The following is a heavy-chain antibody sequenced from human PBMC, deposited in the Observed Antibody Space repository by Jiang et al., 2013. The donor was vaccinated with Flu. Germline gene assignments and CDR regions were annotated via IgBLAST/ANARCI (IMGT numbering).Heavy chain of an antibody. J-gene: IGHJ4*02. CDR2: IYYSGST. D-gene: IGHD6-13*01. CDR3: ARYSSTYGYYFDY. Sequence: GLVKPSQTLSLTCTVSGDSFTSGGYYWSWIRQHPGKGLEWIGYIYYSGSTYYNPSLKSRVTISVDTSKNLFSLKLSSVTAADTAVYYCARYSSTYGYYFDYWGQGTLVTVSS. CDR1: GDSFTSGGYY. V-gene: IGHV4-31*03.